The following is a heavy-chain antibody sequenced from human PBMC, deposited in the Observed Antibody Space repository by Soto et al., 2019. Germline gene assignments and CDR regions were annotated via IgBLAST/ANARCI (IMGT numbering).Heavy chain of an antibody. V-gene: IGHV3-33*08. Sequence: GGSLRLSCAASGFTVSNNYMTWVRQAPGKGLEWVAVIWYDGSNKYYADSVKGRFTISRDNSKNTLYLQMNSLRAEDTAVYYCARDMHGLSHREWLRFRGPWFDPWGQGTLVTVSS. J-gene: IGHJ5*02. CDR3: ARDMHGLSHREWLRFRGPWFDP. CDR1: GFTVSNNY. D-gene: IGHD5-12*01. CDR2: IWYDGSNK.